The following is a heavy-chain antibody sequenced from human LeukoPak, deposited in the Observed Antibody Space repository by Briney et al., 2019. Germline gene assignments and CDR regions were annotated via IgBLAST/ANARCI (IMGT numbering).Heavy chain of an antibody. J-gene: IGHJ4*02. CDR1: RGSFSGYY. D-gene: IGHD6-13*01. CDR2: INHGGST. CDR3: ARGDSSSWYAFDY. V-gene: IGHV4-34*01. Sequence: SETLSLTCAVYRGSFSGYYWSWIRQPPGKGLEWIGEINHGGSTDSNPSLKSRVTISVDTSKNQFSLKLSSVTAADTAVYYCARGDSSSWYAFDYWGQGTLVTVSS.